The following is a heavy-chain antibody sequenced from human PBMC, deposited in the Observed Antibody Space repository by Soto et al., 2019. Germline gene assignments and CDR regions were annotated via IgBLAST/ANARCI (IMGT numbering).Heavy chain of an antibody. CDR2: ISAYNGNT. V-gene: IGHV1-18*04. J-gene: IGHJ4*02. D-gene: IGHD3-22*01. Sequence: ASVKGSCKXSGYTFTSYGISWVRQPPGQVLQWMGWISAYNGNTNYAQKLQGRVTMTTDTSTSTAYMGLRSLRSDDTAVYYCASGVVYDSSGYYGYWGQGTLVTVSS. CDR1: GYTFTSYG. CDR3: ASGVVYDSSGYYGY.